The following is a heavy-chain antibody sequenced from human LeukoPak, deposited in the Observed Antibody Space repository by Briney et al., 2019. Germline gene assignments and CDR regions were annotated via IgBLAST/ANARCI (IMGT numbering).Heavy chain of an antibody. J-gene: IGHJ4*02. D-gene: IGHD3-3*01. CDR3: ARDTYYDFWSGYYEIDY. V-gene: IGHV3-30*01. CDR1: GFTFSSYA. Sequence: PGGSLRLSCAASGFTFSSYAMHWVRQAPGKGLEWVAVISYDGSNKYYADSVKGRFTISRDNSKNTLYLQMNSLRAEDTAVYYCARDTYYDFWSGYYEIDYWGQGTLVTVSS. CDR2: ISYDGSNK.